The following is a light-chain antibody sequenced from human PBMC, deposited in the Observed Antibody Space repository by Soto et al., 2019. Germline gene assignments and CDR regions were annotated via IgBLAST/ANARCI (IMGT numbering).Light chain of an antibody. V-gene: IGLV1-40*01. J-gene: IGLJ3*02. CDR2: GNS. CDR1: SFNIGAGYD. CDR3: QSYDSSLSGSWV. Sequence: QSVLTQPPSVSGAPGQRVTISCTGSSFNIGAGYDVHWYQQLPGTAPKLLIYGNSNRPSGVPDRFSGSESGTSASLAITGLQAEDEADYYCQSYDSSLSGSWVFGGGTKLTVL.